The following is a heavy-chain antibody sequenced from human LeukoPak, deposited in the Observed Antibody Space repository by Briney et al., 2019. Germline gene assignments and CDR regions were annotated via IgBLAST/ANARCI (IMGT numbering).Heavy chain of an antibody. D-gene: IGHD5-18*01. V-gene: IGHV1-2*02. CDR1: GYTFTGYY. Sequence: ASVKVSCKASGYTFTGYYMHWVRQAPGQGLEWMGWINPNSGGTNYAQKFQGRVTITADKSTSTAYMELSSLRSEDTAVYYCARDASWIQLWHPGFDPWGQGTLVTVSS. CDR3: ARDASWIQLWHPGFDP. CDR2: INPNSGGT. J-gene: IGHJ5*02.